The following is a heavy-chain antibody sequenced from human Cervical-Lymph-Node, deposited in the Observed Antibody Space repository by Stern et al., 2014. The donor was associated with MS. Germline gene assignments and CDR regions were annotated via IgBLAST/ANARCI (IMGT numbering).Heavy chain of an antibody. CDR2: IHYSGIP. J-gene: IGHJ5*02. CDR3: ARLPTGYPNWFDP. D-gene: IGHD3-9*01. CDR1: GGSISSSSYT. V-gene: IGHV4-39*01. Sequence: QVQLQESGPGLVKPSETLSLICTVSGGSISSSSYTWGWVRQPPGKGLEWIGTIHYSGIPYYTPSLKSRVDISVDTSKNQFSLKLSSVTAADTAVYYCARLPTGYPNWFDPWGQGTLVTVSS.